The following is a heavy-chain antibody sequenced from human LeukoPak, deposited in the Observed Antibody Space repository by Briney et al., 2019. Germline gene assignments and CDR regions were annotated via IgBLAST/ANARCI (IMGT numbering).Heavy chain of an antibody. J-gene: IGHJ4*02. Sequence: ASVKVSCKASGYTFTGYYMHWVRQAPGQGLEWMGWINPNSGGTNYAQKFQGRVTMTRDTSISTAYMELSRLRPDDTAVYYCARALPNDYVWGSYRRSHNFDYWGQGTLVTVSS. V-gene: IGHV1-2*02. CDR3: ARALPNDYVWGSYRRSHNFDY. D-gene: IGHD3-16*02. CDR2: INPNSGGT. CDR1: GYTFTGYY.